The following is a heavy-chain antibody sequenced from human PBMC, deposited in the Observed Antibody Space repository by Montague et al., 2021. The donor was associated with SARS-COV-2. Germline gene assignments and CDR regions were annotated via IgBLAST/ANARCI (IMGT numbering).Heavy chain of an antibody. CDR3: ARVRYYGSGTSLGMDA. Sequence: SETLSLTCAVYGGSFSGYYWSWIRQPPGKGLEWIGEINHSGSTNYNPSLKSRVTISVDTSKNQFSLKLSSVTAADTAVYYCARVRYYGSGTSLGMDAGGQGTTVTVSS. CDR2: INHSGST. J-gene: IGHJ6*02. V-gene: IGHV4-34*01. CDR1: GGSFSGYY. D-gene: IGHD3-10*01.